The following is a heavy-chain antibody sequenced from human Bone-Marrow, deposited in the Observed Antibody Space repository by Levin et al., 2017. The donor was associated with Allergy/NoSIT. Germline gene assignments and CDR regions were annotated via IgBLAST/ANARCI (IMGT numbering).Heavy chain of an antibody. V-gene: IGHV1-3*01. J-gene: IGHJ4*02. CDR2: INAGNGNT. D-gene: IGHD2-15*01. CDR3: ARGGGRYCSGGSCYPDY. Sequence: ASVKVSCKASGYTFTSYAMHWVRQAPGQRLEWMGWINAGNGNTKYSQKFQGRVTITRDTSASTAYMELSSLRSEDTAVYYCARGGGRYCSGGSCYPDYWGQGTLVTVSS. CDR1: GYTFTSYA.